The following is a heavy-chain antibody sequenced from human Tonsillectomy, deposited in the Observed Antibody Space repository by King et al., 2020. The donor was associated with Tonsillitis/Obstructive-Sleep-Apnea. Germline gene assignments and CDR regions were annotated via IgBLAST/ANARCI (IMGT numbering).Heavy chain of an antibody. V-gene: IGHV1-18*01. Sequence: QLVQSGAEVKKPGASVKVSCKASGYTFTSYDITWVRQAPGQGLEWMGWSRPNNGDTKYAQKTQGRVTMTSDTSTSTAYMELRSLRADDSAVYYCARDYYDSSGYYHGYFQHWGQGTLVSVSS. J-gene: IGHJ1*01. CDR1: GYTFTSYD. D-gene: IGHD3-22*01. CDR3: ARDYYDSSGYYHGYFQH. CDR2: SRPNNGDT.